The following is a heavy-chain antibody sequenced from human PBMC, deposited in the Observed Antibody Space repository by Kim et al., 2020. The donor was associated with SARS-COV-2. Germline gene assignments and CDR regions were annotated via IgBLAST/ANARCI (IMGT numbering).Heavy chain of an antibody. J-gene: IGHJ6*02. CDR1: GYTLTELS. CDR2: FDPEDGET. Sequence: ASVKVSCKVSGYTLTELSMHWVRQAPGKGLEWMGGFDPEDGETIYAQKFQGRVTMTEDTSTDTAYMELSSLRSEDTAVYYCAHGSGSYNYYYYGMDVWGQGTTVTVSS. D-gene: IGHD3-10*01. CDR3: AHGSGSYNYYYYGMDV. V-gene: IGHV1-24*01.